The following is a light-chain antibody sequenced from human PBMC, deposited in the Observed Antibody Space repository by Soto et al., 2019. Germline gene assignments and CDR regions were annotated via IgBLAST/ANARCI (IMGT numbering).Light chain of an antibody. V-gene: IGKV1-5*03. J-gene: IGKJ1*01. CDR1: QSISSW. CDR2: KAS. Sequence: DIQMTQSPSTLSASVGDRVTITCRASQSISSWLAWYQQKPGKAPKLLIYKASNLESGVPSRFSGSQSVTEFTLTISSLQPDDFATYCCQQYNDYSPWTFGQGTKVEIK. CDR3: QQYNDYSPWT.